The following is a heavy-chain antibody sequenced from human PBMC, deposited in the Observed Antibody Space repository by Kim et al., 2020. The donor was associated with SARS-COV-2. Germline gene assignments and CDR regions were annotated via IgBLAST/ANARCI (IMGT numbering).Heavy chain of an antibody. Sequence: GGSLRLSCAASGFTFSNYAMSWVRQAPGMGLEWVSAISAGGGTTYYEDSVKGRFTISRDNSKNTLYLEMSSLRAEDTADYYCERDAPPHSSGWNYWGQGT. CDR3: ERDAPPHSSGWNY. CDR2: ISAGGGTT. D-gene: IGHD6-19*01. V-gene: IGHV3-23*01. CDR1: GFTFSNYA. J-gene: IGHJ4*02.